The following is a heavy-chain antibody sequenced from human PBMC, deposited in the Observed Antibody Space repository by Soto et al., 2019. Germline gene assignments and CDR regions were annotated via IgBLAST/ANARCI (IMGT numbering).Heavy chain of an antibody. Sequence: GGSLRLSCAASGFTFSNYAMTWVRQAPGKGLEWVSTITASGVTTYYADSVKGRFTISRDNSKNTLYLQMNSLRAEDTAVYYCASTPDYGSGNYYYYMDVWGKGTTVTVTS. CDR3: ASTPDYGSGNYYYYMDV. V-gene: IGHV3-23*01. D-gene: IGHD3-10*01. CDR1: GFTFSNYA. J-gene: IGHJ6*03. CDR2: ITASGVTT.